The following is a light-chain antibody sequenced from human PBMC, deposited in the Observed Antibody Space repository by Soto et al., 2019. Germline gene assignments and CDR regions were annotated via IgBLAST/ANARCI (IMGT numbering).Light chain of an antibody. J-gene: IGKJ1*01. CDR3: QQYNSYS. CDR1: QSISNW. CDR2: HAS. Sequence: IQMTQSPSTLPASVGDRVTITCRASQSISNWLAWYQQKPGIAPKVLIYHASNLQSGVPSRFSGSGSGTEFTLTISSLQPDDFATYYCQQYNSYSFGQGTKVDIK. V-gene: IGKV1-5*01.